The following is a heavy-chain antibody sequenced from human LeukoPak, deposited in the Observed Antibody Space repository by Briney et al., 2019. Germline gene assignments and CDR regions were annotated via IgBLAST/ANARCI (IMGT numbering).Heavy chain of an antibody. V-gene: IGHV3-9*01. Sequence: PGGSLRLSCAASGFTFDDHAMHWVRQTPGKGLEWVAGINWNSAFIAYADSVKGRFTISRDNAKSSIYLQLNSLRTEDTALYYCAKDLTWGYFDYWGQGTLVTVSS. CDR2: INWNSAFI. CDR1: GFTFDDHA. J-gene: IGHJ4*02. D-gene: IGHD2-15*01. CDR3: AKDLTWGYFDY.